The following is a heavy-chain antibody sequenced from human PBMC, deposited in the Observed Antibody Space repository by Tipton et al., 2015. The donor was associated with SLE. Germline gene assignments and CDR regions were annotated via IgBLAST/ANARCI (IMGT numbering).Heavy chain of an antibody. Sequence: GSLRLSCAASGFTVSSNYMSWVRQAPGKGLEWVSVIYSGGSTYYADSVKGRFTISRHNSKNTLYLQMNSLRAEDTAVYYCAKMFSGYPPEYFQHWGQGTLVTVSS. J-gene: IGHJ1*01. CDR2: IYSGGST. D-gene: IGHD3-22*01. CDR3: AKMFSGYPPEYFQH. V-gene: IGHV3-53*04. CDR1: GFTVSSNY.